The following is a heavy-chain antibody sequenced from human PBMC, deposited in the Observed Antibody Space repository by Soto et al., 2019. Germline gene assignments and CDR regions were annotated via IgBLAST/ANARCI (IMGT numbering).Heavy chain of an antibody. J-gene: IGHJ6*02. CDR2: MNPNSGNT. Sequence: PSVKVSCKASGYTFTSYDINWVRQATGQGVEWMGWMNPNSGNTGYAQKFQGRVTMTRNTSISTAYMELSSLRSEDTAVYYCARGGYGYSYGYYYYYGMDVWGQGXTVTVYS. CDR3: ARGGYGYSYGYYYYYGMDV. D-gene: IGHD5-18*01. CDR1: GYTFTSYD. V-gene: IGHV1-8*01.